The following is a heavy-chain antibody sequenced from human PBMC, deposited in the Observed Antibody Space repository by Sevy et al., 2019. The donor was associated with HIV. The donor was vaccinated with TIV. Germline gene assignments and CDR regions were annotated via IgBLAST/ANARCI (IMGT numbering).Heavy chain of an antibody. CDR1: GGSISSGGYY. CDR3: ASTYYYDSSGYSPLDY. D-gene: IGHD3-22*01. CDR2: IYYSGST. J-gene: IGHJ4*02. Sequence: SETLSLTCTVSGGSISSGGYYWSWIRQHPGKGLEWIGYIYYSGSTYYNPSLKRRVTISVDASKNQFSLKLSSVTAADTAVYYCASTYYYDSSGYSPLDYWGQGTLVTVSS. V-gene: IGHV4-31*03.